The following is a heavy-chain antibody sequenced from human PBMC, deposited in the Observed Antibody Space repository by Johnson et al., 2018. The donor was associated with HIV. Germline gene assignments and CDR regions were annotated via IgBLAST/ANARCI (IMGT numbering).Heavy chain of an antibody. CDR3: ARDQSSGWYRNAFDI. Sequence: QVQLVESGGGVVQPGRSLRLSCAASGFTFSDYYMSWIRQAPGKGLEWVSYISSSGSTIYYADYVKGRFTISRDNAKNSLYLQMNSLRAEDTAVYYCARDQSSGWYRNAFDIWGQGTMVTVSS. V-gene: IGHV3-11*04. J-gene: IGHJ3*02. CDR2: ISSSGSTI. CDR1: GFTFSDYY. D-gene: IGHD6-19*01.